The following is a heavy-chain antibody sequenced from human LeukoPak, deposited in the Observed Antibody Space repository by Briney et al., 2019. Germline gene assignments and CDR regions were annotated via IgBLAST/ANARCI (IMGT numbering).Heavy chain of an antibody. D-gene: IGHD6-13*01. J-gene: IGHJ1*01. CDR2: ISYGGSNI. Sequence: GGSLRLSCAASGFTFSSYDMHWVRQAPGKGLEWVADISYGGSNIYYADSVKGRFTISRDKSKNTLYLQMNSLRAEDTAVYYCARDGEENKLVGYFQHWGQGTLVPVSS. CDR3: ARDGEENKLVGYFQH. V-gene: IGHV3-30*03. CDR1: GFTFSSYD.